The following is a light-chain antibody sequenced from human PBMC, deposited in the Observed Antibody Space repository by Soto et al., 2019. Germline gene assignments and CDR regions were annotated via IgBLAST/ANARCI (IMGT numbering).Light chain of an antibody. CDR3: QQYGSSGT. CDR2: GAS. J-gene: IGKJ1*01. V-gene: IGKV3-20*01. CDR1: QSVSNNY. Sequence: TQSPATLSRTPGKRATISCRASQSVSNNYLAWYQQKPGQAPRLLIYGASNRATGIPDRFSGSGSGTDFTLTISRLEPEDFAVYYCQQYGSSGTFGQGTKVDIK.